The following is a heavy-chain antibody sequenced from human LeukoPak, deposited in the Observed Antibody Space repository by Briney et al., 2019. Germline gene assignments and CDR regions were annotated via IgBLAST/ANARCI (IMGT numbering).Heavy chain of an antibody. CDR1: GFTFSSYS. CDR2: ISSSSSYI. V-gene: IGHV3-21*01. J-gene: IGHJ2*01. D-gene: IGHD4-23*01. CDR3: ARVGYSGNRGWWYFDL. Sequence: GGSLRLSCAASGFTFSSYSMNWVRQAPGKGLEWVSSISSSSSYIYYADSVKGRFTISRDNAKNSLYLQMNSLRAEDTAVYYCARVGYSGNRGWWYFDLWGRGTLVTVSS.